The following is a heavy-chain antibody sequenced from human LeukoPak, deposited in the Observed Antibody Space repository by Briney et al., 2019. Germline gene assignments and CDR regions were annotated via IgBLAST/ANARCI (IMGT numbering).Heavy chain of an antibody. CDR3: ARDSALAQAVMDY. CDR2: IDHSGST. D-gene: IGHD6-19*01. V-gene: IGHV4-38-2*02. J-gene: IGHJ4*02. CDR1: GYSISSGYY. Sequence: SETLSLTCTVSGYSISSGYYWGWIRQPPGKGLEWTGSIDHSGSTYYNPSLKSRITISVDTSKNQFSLKLSSVTAADTAVYHCARDSALAQAVMDYWDQGTLVTVSS.